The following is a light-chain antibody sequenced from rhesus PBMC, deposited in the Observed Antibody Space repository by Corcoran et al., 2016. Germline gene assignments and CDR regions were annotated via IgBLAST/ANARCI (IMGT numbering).Light chain of an antibody. CDR1: SSDIGCYNY. CDR2: EVS. CDR3: SSYAGSYGYI. Sequence: QSALTQPRSVSGSPGQSVTISCTGTSSDIGCYNYVSWYQQHPGTAPKFMIYEVSKRPSGVSDRFSGSKSVNTTSLTIPWLQVEDEADYYCSSYAGSYGYIFGGSTRLTVL. V-gene: IGLV2-32*02. J-gene: IGLJ1*01.